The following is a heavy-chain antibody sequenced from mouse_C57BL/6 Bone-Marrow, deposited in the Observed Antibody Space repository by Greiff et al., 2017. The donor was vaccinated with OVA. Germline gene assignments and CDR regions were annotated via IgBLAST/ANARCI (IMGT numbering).Heavy chain of an antibody. CDR2: IHPNSGST. CDR3: ARRGGYYSDFDY. CDR1: GYTFTSYW. D-gene: IGHD2-3*01. J-gene: IGHJ2*01. Sequence: VQLQQSGAELVKPGASVKLSCKASGYTFTSYWMHWVKQRPGQGLEWIGMIHPNSGSTNYNQKFKSKATLTVVKSSSTAYLQLSSLTSEDSAVYYCARRGGYYSDFDYWGQGTTLTVSS. V-gene: IGHV1-64*01.